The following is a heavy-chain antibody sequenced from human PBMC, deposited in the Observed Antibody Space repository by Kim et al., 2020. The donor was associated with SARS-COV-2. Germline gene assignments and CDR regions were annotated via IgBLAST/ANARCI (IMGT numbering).Heavy chain of an antibody. J-gene: IGHJ4*02. CDR1: GFTFSSYS. Sequence: GGSLRLSCAASGFTFSSYSMNWVRQAPGKGLEWVSSISSSSSYIYYADSVKGRFTISRDNAKNSLYLQMNSLRAEDTAVYYCARGKTGNRVSVGYWGQGTLVTVSS. D-gene: IGHD2-21*01. CDR2: ISSSSSYI. V-gene: IGHV3-21*01. CDR3: ARGKTGNRVSVGY.